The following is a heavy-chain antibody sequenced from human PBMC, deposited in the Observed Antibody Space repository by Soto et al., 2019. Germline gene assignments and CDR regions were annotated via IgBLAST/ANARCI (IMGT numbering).Heavy chain of an antibody. Sequence: QLQLQESGPGLVKPSETLSLTCTVSGGSISSSSYYWSWIRQPPGKGLEWIGYIYYSGGTNYNPSLKSRVTISVDTSKNQFSLKLSSVTAADTAVYYCARGGGVTATFDYWGQGTLVTVSS. CDR1: GGSISSSSYY. CDR2: IYYSGGT. V-gene: IGHV4-61*01. CDR3: ARGGGVTATFDY. D-gene: IGHD5-18*01. J-gene: IGHJ4*02.